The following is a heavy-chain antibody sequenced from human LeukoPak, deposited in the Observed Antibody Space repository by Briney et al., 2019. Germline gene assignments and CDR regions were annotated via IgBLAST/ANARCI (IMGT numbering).Heavy chain of an antibody. CDR1: GYTFTNYW. J-gene: IGHJ4*02. V-gene: IGHV5-51*01. Sequence: GESLKISCKGSGYTFTNYWIGWVRQIPGKGLEWMGIIYPGDSDTRYSPSFQGQVTISADKSISTAYLQWSSLKASDTAMYYCARRSSSSSSRDFDYWGQGTLVTVSS. CDR2: IYPGDSDT. CDR3: ARRSSSSSSRDFDY. D-gene: IGHD6-13*01.